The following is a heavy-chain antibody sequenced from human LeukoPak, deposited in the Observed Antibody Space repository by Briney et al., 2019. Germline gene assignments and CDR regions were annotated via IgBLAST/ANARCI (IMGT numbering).Heavy chain of an antibody. D-gene: IGHD3-3*01. CDR3: ARHAGYDFWSGYLIYFDY. CDR1: GGSISSSSYY. V-gene: IGHV4-39*01. CDR2: IYYSGST. Sequence: SETLSLTCTVSGGSISSSSYYWGWIRQPPGKGLEWIGSIYYSGSTYYNPSLKSRVTISVDTSKNQFSLKLSSVTAADTAVYYCARHAGYDFWSGYLIYFDYWGQGTLATVSS. J-gene: IGHJ4*02.